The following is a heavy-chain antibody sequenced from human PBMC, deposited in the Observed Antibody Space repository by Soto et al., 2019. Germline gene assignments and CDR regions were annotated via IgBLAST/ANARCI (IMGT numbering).Heavy chain of an antibody. V-gene: IGHV3-11*01. D-gene: IGHD3-3*01. CDR3: ARDKDYDFWSGYDYYFDY. CDR2: ISSSGSTR. Sequence: GGSLRLSCAASGFTFSDYYMSWIRQAPGKGLEWVSYISSSGSTRYYADSMKGRFTISRDNAKNSLYLQMNSLRAEDTAVYYCARDKDYDFWSGYDYYFDYWGQGTLVTVSS. CDR1: GFTFSDYY. J-gene: IGHJ4*02.